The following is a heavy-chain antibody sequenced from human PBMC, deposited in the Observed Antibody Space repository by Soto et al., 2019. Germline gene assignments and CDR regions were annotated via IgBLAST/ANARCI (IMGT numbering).Heavy chain of an antibody. V-gene: IGHV3-23*01. CDR2: SSASGRSR. CDR1: GIEFSNYA. Sequence: EVQLLESGGGLVQPGGSLRLSCVASGIEFSNYAMSWVRQAPGKGLEWVSISSASGRSRYHADSVKGRFTISRDNSKNTLYLHMTNLRAEDTAVYYCAKERQRCIETNCYTWATGGADVWGQGTKVTVSS. J-gene: IGHJ6*02. CDR3: AKERQRCIETNCYTWATGGADV. D-gene: IGHD2-2*02.